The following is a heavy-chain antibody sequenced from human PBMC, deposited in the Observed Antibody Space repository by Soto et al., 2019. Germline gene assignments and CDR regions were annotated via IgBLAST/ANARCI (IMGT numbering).Heavy chain of an antibody. CDR3: ARTPIVVVVAAISGWFDP. D-gene: IGHD2-15*01. V-gene: IGHV4-39*01. CDR1: GGSISSSSYY. J-gene: IGHJ5*02. Sequence: SETLSLTCTVSGGSISSSSYYWGWIRQPPGKGLEWIGSIYYSGSTYYNPSLKSRVTISVDTSKNQFSLKLSSVTAADTTVYYCARTPIVVVVAAISGWFDPWGQGTLVTVSS. CDR2: IYYSGST.